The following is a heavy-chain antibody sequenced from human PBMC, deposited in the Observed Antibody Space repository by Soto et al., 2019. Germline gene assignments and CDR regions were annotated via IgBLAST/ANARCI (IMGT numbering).Heavy chain of an antibody. CDR1: GCSFTSYW. V-gene: IGHV5-51*01. J-gene: IGHJ4*02. D-gene: IGHD3-3*01. CDR3: ARGKRTYDFWSGSVPTYFDY. CDR2: IYPGDSDT. Sequence: PGESLKISCKGSGCSFTSYWIGWVRQMPGKGLEWMGIIYPGDSDTRYSPSFQGQVTISADKSISTAYLQWSSLKASDTAMYYCARGKRTYDFWSGSVPTYFDYWGQGTLVTVSS.